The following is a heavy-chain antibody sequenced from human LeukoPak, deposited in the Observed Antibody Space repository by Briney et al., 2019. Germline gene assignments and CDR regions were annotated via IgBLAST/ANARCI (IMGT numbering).Heavy chain of an antibody. Sequence: AASVKVSCKASGYTFTSYGISWVRQAPGQGLEWMGRIIPILGIADYAQKFQGRVTITADKSTSTAYMELSSLRSEDTAVYYCAREPSYCSGGSCYYWFDPWGQGTLVTVSS. CDR1: GYTFTSYG. CDR2: IIPILGIA. J-gene: IGHJ5*02. CDR3: AREPSYCSGGSCYYWFDP. V-gene: IGHV1-69*04. D-gene: IGHD2-15*01.